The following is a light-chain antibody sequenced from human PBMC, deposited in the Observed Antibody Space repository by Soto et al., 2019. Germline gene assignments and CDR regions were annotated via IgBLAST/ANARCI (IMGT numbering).Light chain of an antibody. V-gene: IGKV3-20*01. J-gene: IGKJ1*01. CDR3: HQYGGSPQT. CDR1: QSVSNY. CDR2: GAS. Sequence: EIVLTQSPGTLSLSPGERATLSCRASQSVSNYLAWYQRKPGQAPRLLIYGASSRATGIPDRFSGSGSGTDFTLTISRLEPEDFAVYYCHQYGGSPQTFGXGTKVDIK.